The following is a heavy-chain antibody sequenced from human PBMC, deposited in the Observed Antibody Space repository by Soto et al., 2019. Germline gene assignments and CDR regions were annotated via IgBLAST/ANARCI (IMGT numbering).Heavy chain of an antibody. CDR1: GYSFAGYW. D-gene: IGHD3-10*01. J-gene: IGHJ3*01. Sequence: PGESLKISCKGSGYSFAGYWIGWVRQMPGKGLDWMGVIYPGDSDTRYSPSFHSQVTISADKSISTAYLQWSSLKASDTAMYFCARLPGVRGVFDGFKFWGQGTMVTVS. CDR2: IYPGDSDT. V-gene: IGHV5-51*01. CDR3: ARLPGVRGVFDGFKF.